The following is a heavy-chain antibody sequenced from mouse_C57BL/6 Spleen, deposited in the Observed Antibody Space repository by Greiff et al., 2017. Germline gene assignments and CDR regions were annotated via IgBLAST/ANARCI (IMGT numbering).Heavy chain of an antibody. CDR1: GYTFTDYY. CDR2: INPYNGGT. V-gene: IGHV1-19*01. D-gene: IGHD2-1*01. Sequence: VQLQQSGPVLVKPGASVKMSCKASGYTFTDYYMNWVKQSHGKGLEWIGVINPYNGGTSYNQKFKGKATLTVDKSSSTADMELNSLTSEDSAVYYCARDYGNSAGFAYWGQGTLVTVSA. J-gene: IGHJ3*01. CDR3: ARDYGNSAGFAY.